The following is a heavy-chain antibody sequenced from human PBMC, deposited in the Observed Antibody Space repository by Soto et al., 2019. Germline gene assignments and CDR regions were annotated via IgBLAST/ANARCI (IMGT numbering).Heavy chain of an antibody. CDR1: GYSFTNYW. CDR2: IYPSDSTT. Sequence: PGESLKISCKGSGYSFTNYWIAWVRQMPGKGLEYMGIIYPSDSTTRYSPSFQGQVTISADKSISTAYLQWNSLKASDTAMYYCARHGFYGDYSSNYFDPWGQGXLVTVSS. J-gene: IGHJ5*02. D-gene: IGHD4-17*01. CDR3: ARHGFYGDYSSNYFDP. V-gene: IGHV5-51*01.